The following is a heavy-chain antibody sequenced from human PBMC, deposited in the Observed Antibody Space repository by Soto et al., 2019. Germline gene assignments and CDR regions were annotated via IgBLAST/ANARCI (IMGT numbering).Heavy chain of an antibody. Sequence: QLQLQESGPGLVKPSETLSLTCTVSGDSISNGAYYWGWIRQTPGEGLEWIGIINYSDDTYYNPSLKSRVAISVDTSRNQFSLKLGSVTAADTAGYYCARHRTVPYSSVSDYWGQGTLVTVSS. CDR1: GDSISNGAYY. CDR2: INYSDDT. CDR3: ARHRTVPYSSVSDY. J-gene: IGHJ4*02. V-gene: IGHV4-39*01. D-gene: IGHD6-19*01.